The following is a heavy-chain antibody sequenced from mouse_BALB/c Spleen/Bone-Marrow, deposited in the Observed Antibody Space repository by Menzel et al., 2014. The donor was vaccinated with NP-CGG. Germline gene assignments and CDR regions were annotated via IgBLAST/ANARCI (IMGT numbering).Heavy chain of an antibody. CDR3: ARHAYYDQTEVSFVY. D-gene: IGHD2-4*01. CDR1: GFSFNSYG. CDR2: ISGGGSYT. Sequence: DVQLVESGGGLVKSGGSLKLSCAASGFSFNSYGMSWVRQIPEKRLEWVATISGGGSYTFYPDSVKGRFTISRDNAKNNLYLQLSSLRSEDTALYYCARHAYYDQTEVSFVYWGQGTLVTVSA. J-gene: IGHJ3*01. V-gene: IGHV5-9-2*01.